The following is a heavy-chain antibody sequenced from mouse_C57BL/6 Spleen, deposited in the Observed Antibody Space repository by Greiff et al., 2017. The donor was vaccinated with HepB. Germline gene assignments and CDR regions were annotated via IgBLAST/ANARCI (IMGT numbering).Heavy chain of an antibody. CDR2: INPGSGGT. CDR3: ATSTMVTTRADY. V-gene: IGHV1-54*01. J-gene: IGHJ2*01. CDR1: GYAFTNYL. D-gene: IGHD2-2*01. Sequence: QVQLQQSGAELVRPGTSVKVSCKASGYAFTNYLIEWVKQRPGQGLEWIGVINPGSGGTNYNEKFKGKATLTADKSSSTAYMQLSSLTSEDSAVYFCATSTMVTTRADYWGQGTTLTVSS.